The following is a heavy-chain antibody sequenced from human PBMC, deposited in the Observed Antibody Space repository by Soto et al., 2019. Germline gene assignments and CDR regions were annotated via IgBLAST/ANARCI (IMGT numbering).Heavy chain of an antibody. CDR3: ARGGYSDY. V-gene: IGHV1-18*01. Sequence: QVHLVQSGAEVKKPGASVKVSCKGSGYAFTTYGITWVRQAPGQGLEWMGWISAHNGNTNYAQKLQGRVTVTRDTSTSTAYMEVRCLMPDDTAVYYCARGGYSDYVGQGAVVTISA. CDR2: ISAHNGNT. CDR1: GYAFTTYG. J-gene: IGHJ4*02. D-gene: IGHD5-18*01.